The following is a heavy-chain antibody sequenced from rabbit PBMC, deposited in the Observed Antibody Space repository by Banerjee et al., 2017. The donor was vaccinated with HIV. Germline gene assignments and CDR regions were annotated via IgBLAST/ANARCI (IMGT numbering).Heavy chain of an antibody. D-gene: IGHD2-1*01. Sequence: QEQLVESGGDLVKPGASLTLTCTASGFSFSSGYYMCWVRQAPGKGLEWIACIYAGSSGSTYYASWAKGRFTISKTSSTTVTLQMTSLTAADTATYFCAREDYADYGVGYFNLWGPGTLVTVS. V-gene: IGHV1S45*01. CDR2: IYAGSSGST. J-gene: IGHJ4*01. CDR1: GFSFSSGYY. CDR3: AREDYADYGVGYFNL.